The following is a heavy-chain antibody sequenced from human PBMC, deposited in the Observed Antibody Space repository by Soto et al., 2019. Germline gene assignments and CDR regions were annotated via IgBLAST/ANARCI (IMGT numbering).Heavy chain of an antibody. CDR3: ARRYSSSLDF. Sequence: PSETLSLTCPVSGCSISSYYWSWIRQPPGKGLEWIGYIFYSGSTNYNPSLKSRVTISVDTSKNQFSLKLSSVTAADTAVYYCARRYSSSLDFWGQGTLVTVSS. D-gene: IGHD6-13*01. CDR2: IFYSGST. CDR1: GCSISSYY. V-gene: IGHV4-59*08. J-gene: IGHJ4*02.